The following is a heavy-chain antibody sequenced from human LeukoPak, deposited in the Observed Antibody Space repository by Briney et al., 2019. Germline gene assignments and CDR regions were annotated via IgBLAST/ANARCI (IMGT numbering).Heavy chain of an antibody. Sequence: PSETLSLTCAVSGGSISSGGYSWSWIRQPPGKGLEWIGYIYHSGSTYYNPSLKSRVTISVDTSKNQFSLKLSSVTAADTAVYYCARQYDHGMDVWGQGTTVTVSS. D-gene: IGHD2/OR15-2a*01. CDR2: IYHSGST. CDR3: ARQYDHGMDV. V-gene: IGHV4-30-2*01. J-gene: IGHJ6*02. CDR1: GGSISSGGYS.